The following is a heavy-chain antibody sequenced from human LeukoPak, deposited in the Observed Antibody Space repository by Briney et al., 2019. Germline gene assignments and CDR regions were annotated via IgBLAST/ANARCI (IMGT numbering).Heavy chain of an antibody. CDR1: GGSISRSNYY. V-gene: IGHV4-39*01. CDR2: IYYSGST. CDR3: ARHVNQNYYDSSGYSYYFEC. Sequence: SETLSLTCAVSGGSISRSNYYWGWIRQPPGKGLEWIGSIYYSGSTYYNPSLKSRVTISVDTSKNQFSLKLSSVTAADTAVYYCARHVNQNYYDSSGYSYYFECWGQGTQVTVSS. J-gene: IGHJ4*02. D-gene: IGHD3-22*01.